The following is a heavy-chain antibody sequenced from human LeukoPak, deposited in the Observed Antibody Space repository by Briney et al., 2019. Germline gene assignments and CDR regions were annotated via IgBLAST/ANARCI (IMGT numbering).Heavy chain of an antibody. CDR2: VYYSGST. Sequence: SETLSLTCTVSGGSISSYYWSWIRQPPGKGLEWIGYVYYSGSTNYNPSLKSRVTISVDTSKNQFSLQLNSVTPEDTAVYYCARSRYSISWYFDYWGQGTLVTVSS. D-gene: IGHD6-13*01. CDR1: GGSISSYY. J-gene: IGHJ4*02. CDR3: ARSRYSISWYFDY. V-gene: IGHV4-59*12.